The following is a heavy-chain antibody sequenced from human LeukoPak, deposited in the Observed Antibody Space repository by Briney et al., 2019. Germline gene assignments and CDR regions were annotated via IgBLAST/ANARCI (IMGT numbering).Heavy chain of an antibody. D-gene: IGHD6-13*01. CDR1: RFTFSSYA. V-gene: IGHV3-23*01. Sequence: GGSLRLSCAASRFTFSSYAMSWVRQAPGKGLEWVSTISGRGDSTYYADSVKGRFTISRDNSRNTLYLQMNTQRAEDTAVYYCAKAIAAPVWYFDLWGRGTLVTVSS. CDR2: ISGRGDST. J-gene: IGHJ2*01. CDR3: AKAIAAPVWYFDL.